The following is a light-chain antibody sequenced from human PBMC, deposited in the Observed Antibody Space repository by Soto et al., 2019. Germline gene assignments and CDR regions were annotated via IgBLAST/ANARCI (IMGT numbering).Light chain of an antibody. J-gene: IGLJ2*01. V-gene: IGLV1-47*01. CDR3: ATWDASLCGLV. CDR2: KNN. CDR1: SSNIGTNY. Sequence: QSVLIQPPSSSGTPWQRVTISCSGSSSNIGTNYVYWYQQLPGTSPKLLIYKNNQRPSGVPDRFSGSKSGTSASLAISGLRSEDEADYYSATWDASLCGLVFGGVTKVTDL.